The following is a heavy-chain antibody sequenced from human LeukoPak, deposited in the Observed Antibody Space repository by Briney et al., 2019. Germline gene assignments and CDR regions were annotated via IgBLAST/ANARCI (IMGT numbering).Heavy chain of an antibody. Sequence: SGTLSLTCTVSGGSISSSSYYWGWIRQPPGKGLEWIGSIYYSGSTYYNPSLKSRVTISVDTSKNQFSLKLSSVTAADTAVYYCARQPTVTFFDYWGQGTLVTVSS. CDR3: ARQPTVTFFDY. V-gene: IGHV4-39*01. CDR2: IYYSGST. CDR1: GGSISSSSYY. D-gene: IGHD4-17*01. J-gene: IGHJ4*02.